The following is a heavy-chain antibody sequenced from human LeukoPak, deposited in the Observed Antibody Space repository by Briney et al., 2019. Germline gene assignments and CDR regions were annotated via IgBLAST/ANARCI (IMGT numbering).Heavy chain of an antibody. V-gene: IGHV1-46*01. CDR3: ATGDYSNYLFDY. D-gene: IGHD4-11*01. J-gene: IGHJ4*02. CDR1: GYTFTSYY. Sequence: EASVKVSCKASGYTFTSYYMHWVRQAPGQGLEWMGIINPSGGSTSYAQKFQGRVTMTRDTSTSTVYMELSSLRSEDTAMYYCATGDYSNYLFDYWGQGTLVTVSS. CDR2: INPSGGST.